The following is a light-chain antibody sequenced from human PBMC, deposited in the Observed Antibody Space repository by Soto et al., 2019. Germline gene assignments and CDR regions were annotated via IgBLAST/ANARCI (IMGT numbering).Light chain of an antibody. Sequence: QSVLTQPPSASGSPGQSVTISCTGTSSDVGGYNYVSWYQQYPGRAPKLMIYDVTKRPSGVPDSFSGSKYGNTASLTVSGLQDEDEEEYYSRSYAASNNFYFVLRGGTKVTVL. CDR1: SSDVGGYNY. V-gene: IGLV2-8*01. CDR2: DVT. CDR3: RSYAASNNFYFV. J-gene: IGLJ3*02.